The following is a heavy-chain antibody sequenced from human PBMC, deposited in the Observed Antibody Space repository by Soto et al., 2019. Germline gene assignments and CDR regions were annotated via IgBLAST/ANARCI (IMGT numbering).Heavy chain of an antibody. D-gene: IGHD3-3*01. J-gene: IGHJ4*02. V-gene: IGHV1-2*04. CDR3: ARGRGRFLEWLSKYYFDY. Sequence: ASVKVSCQASGYTLTGYYMHWVRQAPGQGLEWMGWINPNSGGTNYAQKFQGWVTISVDTSKNQFSLKLSSVTAADTAVYYCARGRGRFLEWLSKYYFDYWGQGTLVTVSS. CDR1: GYTLTGYY. CDR2: INPNSGGT.